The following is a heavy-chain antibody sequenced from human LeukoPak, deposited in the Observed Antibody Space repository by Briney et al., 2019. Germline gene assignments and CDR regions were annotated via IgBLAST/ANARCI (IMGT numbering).Heavy chain of an antibody. CDR1: GYTFTGYY. Sequence: ASVKVSCKASGYTFTGYYMHWVRQAPGQGLEWMGWINPNSGGTNYAQKFQGRVAMTRDTSISTAYMGLSRLRSDDTAVYYCASTSSVAVNYWGQGTLVTVSS. J-gene: IGHJ4*02. D-gene: IGHD2-15*01. CDR3: ASTSSVAVNY. CDR2: INPNSGGT. V-gene: IGHV1-2*02.